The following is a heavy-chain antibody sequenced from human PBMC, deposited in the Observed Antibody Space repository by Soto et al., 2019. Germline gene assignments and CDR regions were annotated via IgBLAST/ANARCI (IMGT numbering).Heavy chain of an antibody. CDR1: GFTVSSDY. V-gene: IGHV3-66*01. J-gene: IGHJ6*02. CDR3: ARDPGVRNGMSV. D-gene: IGHD3-10*01. CDR2: IYSGGST. Sequence: EVQLVETGGGLVQPGGSLRLSCAASGFTVSSDYMSWVRQAPGKGLEWVSVIYSGGSTYYADSVKGRFTISRDNSKNMLYLQMNSLRAEDPAVYYCARDPGVRNGMSVWGQGTTVTVSS.